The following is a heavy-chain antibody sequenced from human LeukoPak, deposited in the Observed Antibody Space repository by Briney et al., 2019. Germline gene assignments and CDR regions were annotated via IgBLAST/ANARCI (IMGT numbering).Heavy chain of an antibody. D-gene: IGHD7-27*01. J-gene: IGHJ4*02. V-gene: IGHV3-21*01. CDR3: ARVRNQPETGEGYFDY. Sequence: PGGSLRLSCAASGFTFSSYSMHWVRQAPGKGLEWVSSISSSSSYIYYADSVKGRFTISRDNAKNSLYMQMNSLRAEDTAVYYCARVRNQPETGEGYFDYWGQGTLVTVSS. CDR1: GFTFSSYS. CDR2: ISSSSSYI.